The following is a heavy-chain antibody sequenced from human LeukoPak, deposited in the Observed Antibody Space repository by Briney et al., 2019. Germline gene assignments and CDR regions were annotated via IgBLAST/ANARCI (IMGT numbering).Heavy chain of an antibody. Sequence: GGSLRLSCAASGLSFSSFAMSWVRQGPARGLEWVSSIRGNGDTFYADSVKGRFTLFSDSSTNTVYFQLNNLRVEDTAIYYCAKASWVSSTDAVRWGQGTLVTASS. CDR3: AKASWVSSTDAVR. D-gene: IGHD3-16*01. J-gene: IGHJ4*02. CDR1: GLSFSSFA. V-gene: IGHV3-23*01. CDR2: IRGNGDT.